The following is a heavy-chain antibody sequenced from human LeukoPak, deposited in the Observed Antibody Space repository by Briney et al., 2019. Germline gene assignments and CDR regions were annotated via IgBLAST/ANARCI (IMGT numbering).Heavy chain of an antibody. CDR3: ARGRIAAAGTENVDY. V-gene: IGHV4-31*03. CDR1: GGSISSGGYY. CDR2: IYYSGST. D-gene: IGHD6-13*01. J-gene: IGHJ4*02. Sequence: PSQTLSLTRTVSGGSISSGGYYWSWIRQHPGKGLEWIGYIYYSGSTYYNPSLKSRVTISVDTSKNQFSLKLSSVTAADTAVYYCARGRIAAAGTENVDYWGQGTLVTVSS.